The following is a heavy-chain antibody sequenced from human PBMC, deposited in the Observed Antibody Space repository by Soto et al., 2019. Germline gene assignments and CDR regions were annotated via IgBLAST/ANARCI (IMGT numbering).Heavy chain of an antibody. CDR3: AREKQLYYYGMDV. D-gene: IGHD6-13*01. V-gene: IGHV3-30-3*01. CDR1: GFTFSSYA. CDR2: ISYDGSNK. Sequence: QVQLVESGGGVVQPGRSLRLSCAASGFTFSSYAMHWVRQAPGKELEWVAVISYDGSNKYYADSVKGRFTISRDNSKNTLYLQMNSLRAEDTAVYYCAREKQLYYYGMDVWGQGTTVTVSS. J-gene: IGHJ6*02.